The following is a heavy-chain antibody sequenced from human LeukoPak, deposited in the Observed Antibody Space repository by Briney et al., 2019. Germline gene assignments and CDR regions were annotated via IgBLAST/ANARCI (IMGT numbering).Heavy chain of an antibody. J-gene: IGHJ4*02. Sequence: ASVKVSCKASGYTFTDYHIHWVRQAPGQGLEWMGRINPYSGGTHYSQEFQGRVTMTRDTSISTAYVEVSSLRSDDTALYYCANQQFASVRAFDYWGQGTLVTVSS. V-gene: IGHV1-2*06. D-gene: IGHD6-6*01. CDR3: ANQQFASVRAFDY. CDR2: INPYSGGT. CDR1: GYTFTDYH.